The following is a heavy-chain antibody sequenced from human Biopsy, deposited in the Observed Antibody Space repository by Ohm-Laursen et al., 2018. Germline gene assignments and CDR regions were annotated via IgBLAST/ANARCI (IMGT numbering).Heavy chain of an antibody. CDR2: ISHTGST. CDR3: ARGAIGVATAFDI. Sequence: GTLSLTCAVYNVSFSSFYWSWIRQPPGKGLEWIGEISHTGSTNYNPPLKSRVFMSVDTSRSQFSLKLSSVAAADTAIYYCARGAIGVATAFDIWGQGTMVTVSS. CDR1: NVSFSSFY. J-gene: IGHJ3*02. V-gene: IGHV4-34*01. D-gene: IGHD5-12*01.